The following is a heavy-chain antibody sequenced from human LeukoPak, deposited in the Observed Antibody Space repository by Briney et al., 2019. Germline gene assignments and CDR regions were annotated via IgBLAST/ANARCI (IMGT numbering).Heavy chain of an antibody. D-gene: IGHD3-9*01. CDR1: RYTFTGFY. CDR2: INPNTGDT. Sequence: GASVKVSCKASRYTFTGFYIHWVRQAPGQGLEWVGWINPNTGDTNYAQTFQGRVSMTRDPSITTAYMELSRLRSDDTAIYYCARDPLLTGYYWPYYFDYWGQGTLVTVSS. CDR3: ARDPLLTGYYWPYYFDY. V-gene: IGHV1-2*02. J-gene: IGHJ4*02.